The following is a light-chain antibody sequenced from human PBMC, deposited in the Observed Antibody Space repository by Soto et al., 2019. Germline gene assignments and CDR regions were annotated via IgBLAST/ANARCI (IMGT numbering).Light chain of an antibody. J-gene: IGKJ1*01. CDR2: GAS. CDR1: QSVSNNY. V-gene: IGKV3-11*01. CDR3: HQRQSWPRT. Sequence: EIVLTQSPATLSVSPWERATLSCRASQSVSNNYLAWYQQKPGQAPRLLIYGASNRATGIPARFSASGSGTDFTLTISDVQPEDFALYYCHQRQSWPRTFGQGTKVDIK.